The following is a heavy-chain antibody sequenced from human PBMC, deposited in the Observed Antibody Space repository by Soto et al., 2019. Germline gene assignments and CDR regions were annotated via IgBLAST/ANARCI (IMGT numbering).Heavy chain of an antibody. V-gene: IGHV3-64D*06. CDR2: ISSNGAGT. CDR3: VRDRRSTRRAMDV. CDR1: GFTFSSCA. D-gene: IGHD2-2*01. J-gene: IGHJ6*02. Sequence: LRLSCSASGFTFSSCAMHWVRQAAGKGLEYVSGISSNGAGTYYAESVKDRFTISRDNSRNTLFLQVNSLTGEDTAVYYCVRDRRSTRRAMDVWGQGTTVTVSS.